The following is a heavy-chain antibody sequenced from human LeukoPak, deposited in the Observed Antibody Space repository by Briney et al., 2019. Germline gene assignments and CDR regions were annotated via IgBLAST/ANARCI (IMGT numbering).Heavy chain of an antibody. D-gene: IGHD6-19*01. J-gene: IGHJ4*02. CDR1: GFTFSSYA. Sequence: PGRSLRLSCAASGFTFSSYAMHWVRQAPGKGLEWVAVISYDGSNKYYADSVKGRFTISRDNSKNTLYLQMNSLRAEDTAVYYCARDRAGTGDFDYWGQGTLVTVSS. CDR2: ISYDGSNK. CDR3: ARDRAGTGDFDY. V-gene: IGHV3-30-3*01.